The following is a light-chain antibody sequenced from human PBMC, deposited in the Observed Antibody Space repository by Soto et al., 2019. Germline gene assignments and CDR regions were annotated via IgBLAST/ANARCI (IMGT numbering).Light chain of an antibody. J-gene: IGLJ1*01. CDR2: EVS. CDR1: SSDVGSYNL. Sequence: QSALTQPASVSGSPGQSITISCTGTSSDVGSYNLVSWYQQHPGKAPKLMIYEVSKRPSGVSNRLSGSKSGNTASLTISGLQAEFEADDYCCSYAGSSTFVFGTGTKVTVL. V-gene: IGLV2-23*02. CDR3: CSYAGSSTFV.